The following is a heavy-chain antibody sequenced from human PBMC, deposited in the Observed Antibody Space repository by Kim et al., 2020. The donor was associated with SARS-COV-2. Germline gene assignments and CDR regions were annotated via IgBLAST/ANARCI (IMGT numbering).Heavy chain of an antibody. J-gene: IGHJ2*01. Sequence: SPSFQGQVTISADKSISTAYLQWSSLKASDTAMYYCARRGSGYYYWYFDLWGRGTLVTVSS. D-gene: IGHD3-22*01. V-gene: IGHV5-51*01. CDR3: ARRGSGYYYWYFDL.